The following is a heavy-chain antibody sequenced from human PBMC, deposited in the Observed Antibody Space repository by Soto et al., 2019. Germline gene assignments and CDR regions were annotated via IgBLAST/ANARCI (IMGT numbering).Heavy chain of an antibody. Sequence: WETLSLTPTVSVGSISSRSYYWRRFRQPPGKGLELIGSVYYGGNAYYNPSLQTRVTISLDKSKSQFSLKLNSVTAADSAVYFCARLEGLATISYYCYFWGPGALVTVSS. D-gene: IGHD3-9*01. V-gene: IGHV4-39*01. CDR1: VGSISSRSYY. CDR3: ARLEGLATISYYCYF. J-gene: IGHJ4*02. CDR2: VYYGGNA.